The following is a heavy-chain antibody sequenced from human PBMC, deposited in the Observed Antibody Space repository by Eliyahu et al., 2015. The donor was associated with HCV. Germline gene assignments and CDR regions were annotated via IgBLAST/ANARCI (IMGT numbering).Heavy chain of an antibody. CDR2: IHYSGST. CDR1: GGSITTXX. V-gene: IGHV4-59*01. J-gene: IGHJ5*02. Sequence: QVQLQESGPKLVKPSETLSLTCXVXGGSITTXXWSWIRQPPGKGLGWIGYIHYSGSTNYNPSLKSRGTISIDTSKNQFSLNLTSVTAADTAVYYCASGGGGIAVAGTGGWFDPWGQGTLVTVSS. D-gene: IGHD6-19*01. CDR3: ASGGGGIAVAGTGGWFDP.